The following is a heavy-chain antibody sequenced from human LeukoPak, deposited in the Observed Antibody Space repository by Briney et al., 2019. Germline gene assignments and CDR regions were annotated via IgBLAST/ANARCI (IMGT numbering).Heavy chain of an antibody. Sequence: GGSLRLSCAASGFTFSSYSMNWVRQAPGKGLEWVSSISSSSSYIYYADSVKGRFTISRDNAKNSLYLQMNSLRAEDTAVYYCAREWELPPRFDYWGQGTLVTVSS. V-gene: IGHV3-21*01. CDR3: AREWELPPRFDY. CDR1: GFTFSSYS. CDR2: ISSSSSYI. J-gene: IGHJ4*02. D-gene: IGHD1-26*01.